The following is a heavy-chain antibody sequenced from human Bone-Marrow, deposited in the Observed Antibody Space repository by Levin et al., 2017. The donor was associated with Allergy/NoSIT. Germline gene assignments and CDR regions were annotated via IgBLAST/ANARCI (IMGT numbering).Heavy chain of an antibody. V-gene: IGHV3-23*01. D-gene: IGHD6-13*01. CDR3: AKGAGITAAGTGYVQH. J-gene: IGHJ1*01. Sequence: GESLKISCAASGFTFSSYAMSWVRQAPGKGLEWVSAISGSGGSTYYADSVKGRFTISRDNSKNTLYLQMNSLRAEDTAVYYCAKGAGITAAGTGYVQHWGQGTLVTVSP. CDR1: GFTFSSYA. CDR2: ISGSGGST.